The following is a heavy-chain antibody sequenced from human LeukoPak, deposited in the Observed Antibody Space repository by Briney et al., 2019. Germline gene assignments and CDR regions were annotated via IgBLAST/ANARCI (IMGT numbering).Heavy chain of an antibody. D-gene: IGHD6-13*01. CDR2: INHSGST. CDR3: ARDSCLAAAGTVCYYYMDV. V-gene: IGHV4-34*01. J-gene: IGHJ6*03. CDR1: GGSFSGYY. Sequence: SETLSLTCAVYGGSFSGYYWSWIRQPPGKGLEWIGEINHSGSTNYNPSLKSRVTVSVDTSKNQFSLKLSSVTAADTAVYYCARDSCLAAAGTVCYYYMDVWGKGTTVTVSS.